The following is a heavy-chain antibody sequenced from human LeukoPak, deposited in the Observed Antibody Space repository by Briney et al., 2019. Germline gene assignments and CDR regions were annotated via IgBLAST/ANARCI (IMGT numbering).Heavy chain of an antibody. CDR2: IYSGGST. CDR1: GFTVSSNY. Sequence: GGSLRLSCAASGFTVSSNYMSWVRQAPGKGLEWVSVIYSGGSTYYADSVKGRFTISRDNSKNTLYLQMNSLRAEDTAVYYCARDRVSSGYPDWFDPWGQGTLVTVSS. D-gene: IGHD3-22*01. V-gene: IGHV3-53*01. J-gene: IGHJ5*02. CDR3: ARDRVSSGYPDWFDP.